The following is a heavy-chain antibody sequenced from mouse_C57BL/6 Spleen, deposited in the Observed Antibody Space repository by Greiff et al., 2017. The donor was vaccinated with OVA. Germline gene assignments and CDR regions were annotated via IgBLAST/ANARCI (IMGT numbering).Heavy chain of an antibody. CDR1: GYAFSSYW. D-gene: IGHD3-3*01. Sequence: QVQLKESGAELVKPGASVKISCKASGYAFSSYWMNWVKQRPGKGLEWIGQIYPGDGDTNYNGKFKGKATLTADKSSSTAYMQLSSLTSEDSAVYFCAREKGDAYYYAMDYWGQGTSVTVSS. V-gene: IGHV1-80*01. J-gene: IGHJ4*01. CDR2: IYPGDGDT. CDR3: AREKGDAYYYAMDY.